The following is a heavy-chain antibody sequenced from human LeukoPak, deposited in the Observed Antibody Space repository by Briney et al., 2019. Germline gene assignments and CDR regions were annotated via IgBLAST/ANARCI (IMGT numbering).Heavy chain of an antibody. CDR1: GGSISSYY. CDR3: ARVGEGIQLWLRPGDYYYYMDV. CDR2: IYYSGST. V-gene: IGHV4-59*01. D-gene: IGHD5-18*01. J-gene: IGHJ6*03. Sequence: LSETLSLTCTVSGGSISSYYWSWIRQPPGKGLEWIGYIYYSGSTNYNPSLKSRVTISVDTSKNQFSLKLSSVTAADTAVYYCARVGEGIQLWLRPGDYYYYMDVWGKGTTVTVSS.